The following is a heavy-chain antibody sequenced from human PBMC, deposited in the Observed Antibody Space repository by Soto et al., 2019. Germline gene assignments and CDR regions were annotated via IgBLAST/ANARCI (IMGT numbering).Heavy chain of an antibody. CDR1: GCTFTIYG. V-gene: IGHV1-18*01. J-gene: IGHJ6*02. Sequence: ASVKVSCKASGCTFTIYGISWVRQSPLQWREWMGWISAYNGNTNYAQKLQGRVTMTTDTSTSTAYMELRSLRSDDTAVYYCAREAAYYDFWSGYFPPRDYYYYGMDVWGQGTTVTVSS. CDR3: AREAAYYDFWSGYFPPRDYYYYGMDV. D-gene: IGHD3-3*01. CDR2: ISAYNGNT.